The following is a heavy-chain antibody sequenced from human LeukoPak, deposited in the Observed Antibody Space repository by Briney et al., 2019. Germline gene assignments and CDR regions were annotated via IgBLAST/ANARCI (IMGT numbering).Heavy chain of an antibody. CDR2: ISSSGSTI. D-gene: IGHD3-22*01. V-gene: IGHV3-48*03. Sequence: GGSLRLSCAASGFSFSSYDMNWVRQAPGKGLEWVSYISSSGSTIYYADSVKGRFTISRDNAKNSLYLQMNSLRAEDTAVYYCARDQWSAYYYDSSGYLFDYWGQGTLVTVSS. CDR1: GFSFSSYD. CDR3: ARDQWSAYYYDSSGYLFDY. J-gene: IGHJ4*02.